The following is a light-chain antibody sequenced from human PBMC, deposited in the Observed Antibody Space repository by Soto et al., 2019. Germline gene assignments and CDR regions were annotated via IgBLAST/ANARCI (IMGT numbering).Light chain of an antibody. J-gene: IGLJ3*02. Sequence: QSVLTQSSSASASLGSSVKVTCTLSSGHHSYIIAWHQQQPGKAPRYLMKLEGSGSYNKGSGVPDRFSGSSSGADRYLTISNLQFEDEADYYCEAWDSTTRVFGGGTKVTVL. CDR2: LEGSGSY. CDR1: SGHHSYI. V-gene: IGLV4-60*02. CDR3: EAWDSTTRV.